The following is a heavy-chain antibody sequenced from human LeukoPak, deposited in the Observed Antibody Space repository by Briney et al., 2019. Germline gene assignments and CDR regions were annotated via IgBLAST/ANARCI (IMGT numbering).Heavy chain of an antibody. J-gene: IGHJ5*02. CDR1: GASFSGYS. CDR3: ARERVVSDYNWFDP. Sequence: PSETLSLTCAVHGASFSGYSWSWVRQPPGKGLEWIGEVNRVGNTIYNPSLKSRVTISIDTFTTQFSLRLSSVTVADTAVYFCARERVVSDYNWFDPWGQGTLVTVSS. V-gene: IGHV4-34*01. D-gene: IGHD6-25*01. CDR2: VNRVGNT.